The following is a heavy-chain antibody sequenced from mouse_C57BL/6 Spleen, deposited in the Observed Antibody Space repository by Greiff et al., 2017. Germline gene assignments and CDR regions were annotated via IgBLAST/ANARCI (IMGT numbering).Heavy chain of an antibody. J-gene: IGHJ2*01. CDR2: IYPGSGNT. CDR1: GYTFTDYY. V-gene: IGHV1-76*01. Sequence: QVQLKESGAELVRPGASVKLSCKASGYTFTDYYINWVKQRPGQGLEWIARIYPGSGNTYYNEKFKGKATLTAEKSSSTAYMQLSSLTSEDSAVYFCARRGNYVGAYYFDYWGQGTTLTVSS. D-gene: IGHD2-1*01. CDR3: ARRGNYVGAYYFDY.